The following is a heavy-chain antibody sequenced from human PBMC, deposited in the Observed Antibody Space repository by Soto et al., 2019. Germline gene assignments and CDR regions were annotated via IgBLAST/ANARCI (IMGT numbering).Heavy chain of an antibody. D-gene: IGHD3-22*01. V-gene: IGHV3-21*01. CDR3: VRDDYYDSSGYIAGAFDI. Sequence: EVQLVESGGGLVKPGGSLRLSCAASGFTFSSYSMNWVRQAPGKGLEWVSSISSSSSYIYYADSVKGRFTISRDNAKNSLYLQMNSLRAEDTAVYYCVRDDYYDSSGYIAGAFDIWGQGTMVTVSS. J-gene: IGHJ3*02. CDR1: GFTFSSYS. CDR2: ISSSSSYI.